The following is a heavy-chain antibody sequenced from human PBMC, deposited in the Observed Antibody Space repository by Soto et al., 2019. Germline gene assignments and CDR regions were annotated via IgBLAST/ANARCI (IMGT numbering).Heavy chain of an antibody. J-gene: IGHJ4*02. CDR3: AKDTGRGGGSGFDY. V-gene: IGHV3-23*01. Sequence: EVQLLESGGGVVQPGGSLRLSCAPSGFIFSNYAMSWVRQARGKGLEWVSAISGSGADTYYTESVKGRFTISRDNFKNTLYLQMNSLRAEDTAVYYCAKDTGRGGGSGFDYWGQGTLVTVSS. CDR1: GFIFSNYA. D-gene: IGHD2-15*01. CDR2: ISGSGADT.